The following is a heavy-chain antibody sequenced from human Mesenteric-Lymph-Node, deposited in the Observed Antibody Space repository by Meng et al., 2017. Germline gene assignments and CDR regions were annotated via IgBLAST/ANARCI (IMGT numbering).Heavy chain of an antibody. CDR3: ARGDYDLDY. CDR2: IYYSGST. Sequence: SETLSLTCTVSGGSISSSSYYWGWIRQPPGKGLEWMGSIYYSGSTYYNPSLKSRVTISADTSKNQFSLKLSSVTAADTAVYYCARGDYDLDYWGQGTLVTVSS. D-gene: IGHD4-17*01. V-gene: IGHV4-39*07. CDR1: GGSISSSSYY. J-gene: IGHJ4*02.